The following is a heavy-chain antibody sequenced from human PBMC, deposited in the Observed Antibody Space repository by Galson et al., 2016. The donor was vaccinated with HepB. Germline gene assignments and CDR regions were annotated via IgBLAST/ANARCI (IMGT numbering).Heavy chain of an antibody. CDR1: GFTLSSYW. CDR2: INSGGSSI. CDR3: ARDTLDTKSRYLGY. Sequence: SLRLSCAASGFTLSSYWMHWVRQAPGKGLVWVSRINSGGSSISFADSVKGRFTISRDNAKNTLYLQMNSLRAEDTAVYYCARDTLDTKSRYLGYWGQGTLVTVSS. V-gene: IGHV3-74*01. J-gene: IGHJ4*02. D-gene: IGHD5-18*01.